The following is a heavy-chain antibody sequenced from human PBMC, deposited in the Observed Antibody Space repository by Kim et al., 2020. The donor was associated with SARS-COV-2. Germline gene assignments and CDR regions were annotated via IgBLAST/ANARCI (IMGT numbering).Heavy chain of an antibody. V-gene: IGHV3-30*07. Sequence: AASVQGPFTISGNNSKNALFLQMNSLRAEDTAVYYCVRDCNAYNTYGLDVWGQGTTVTVSS. J-gene: IGHJ6*02. D-gene: IGHD2-2*01. CDR3: VRDCNAYNTYGLDV.